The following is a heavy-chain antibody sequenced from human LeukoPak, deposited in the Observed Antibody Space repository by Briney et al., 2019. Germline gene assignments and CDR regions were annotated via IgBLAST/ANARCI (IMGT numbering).Heavy chain of an antibody. CDR1: GGSFSGYY. CDR2: INHSGST. V-gene: IGHV4-34*01. J-gene: IGHJ6*03. D-gene: IGHD5-18*01. CDR3: ARLRKVYGYGYYYYYMDV. Sequence: SETLSLTCAVYGGSFSGYYWSWIRQPPGKGLEWNGEINHSGSTNYNPSLKSRVTISVDTSKNQFSLKLSSVTAADTAVYYCARLRKVYGYGYYYYYMDVWGKGTTVTNSS.